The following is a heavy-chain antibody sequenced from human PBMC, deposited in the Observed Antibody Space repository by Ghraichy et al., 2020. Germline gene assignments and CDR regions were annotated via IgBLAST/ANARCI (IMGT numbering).Heavy chain of an antibody. CDR1: DGSISSYY. D-gene: IGHD1-26*01. CDR2: TYYSGST. CDR3: ARGGSYNYNYGMDV. Sequence: SETLSLTCTVSDGSISSYYWSWIRQPPGKGLEWIGYTYYSGSTNYNPSLKSRVTMSVDTSKNQFSLRLSSVTAADTAVYYCARGGSYNYNYGMDVWGQGTTVTVSS. V-gene: IGHV4-59*01. J-gene: IGHJ6*02.